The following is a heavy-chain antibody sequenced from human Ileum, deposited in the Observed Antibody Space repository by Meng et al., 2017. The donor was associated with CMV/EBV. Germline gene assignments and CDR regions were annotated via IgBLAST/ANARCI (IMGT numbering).Heavy chain of an antibody. Sequence: GESLKISCVASGFTFSNYGMHWVRQAPGKGLEWVAFIQHDGGNKYYADFVKGRFTISRDNSKNTLSLQMNSLGGEDTAVYYCANRPSSEVVPAVIGDYWGQGTLVTVSS. D-gene: IGHD2-2*02. CDR2: IQHDGGNK. CDR1: GFTFSNYG. V-gene: IGHV3-30*02. J-gene: IGHJ4*02. CDR3: ANRPSSEVVPAVIGDY.